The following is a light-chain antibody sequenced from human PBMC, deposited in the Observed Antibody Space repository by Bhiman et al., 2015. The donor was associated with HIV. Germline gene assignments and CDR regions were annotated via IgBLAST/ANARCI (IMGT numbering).Light chain of an antibody. Sequence: QSALTQPASVSGSPGQSITISCTGTSSDVGNYDYVSWYQQHPGKAPKLIIYDVSNRPSGVSNRFSGSKSANTASLTISGLQPDDEADYYCGSYASSDTRVFGSGTRVTVL. CDR2: DVS. CDR3: GSYASSDTRV. CDR1: SSDVGNYDY. V-gene: IGLV2-14*03. J-gene: IGLJ1*01.